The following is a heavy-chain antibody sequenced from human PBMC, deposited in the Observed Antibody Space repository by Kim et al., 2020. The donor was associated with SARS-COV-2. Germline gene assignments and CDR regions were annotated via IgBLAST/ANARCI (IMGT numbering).Heavy chain of an antibody. J-gene: IGHJ6*02. Sequence: SETLSLTCTVSGGSISSDGYYWSWIRQHPGKGLEWIGYIYYSGSTYYNPSLKSRVTISVDTSKNQFSLKLSSVTAADTAVYYCARDVTDGDYGDYNSHYGMDVWGQGTTVTVSS. CDR2: IYYSGST. V-gene: IGHV4-31*03. CDR1: GGSISSDGYY. D-gene: IGHD4-17*01. CDR3: ARDVTDGDYGDYNSHYGMDV.